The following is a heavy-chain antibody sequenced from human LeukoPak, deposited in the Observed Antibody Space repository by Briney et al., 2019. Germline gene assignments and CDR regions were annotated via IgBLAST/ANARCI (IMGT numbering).Heavy chain of an antibody. J-gene: IGHJ4*02. D-gene: IGHD6-19*01. CDR3: AKDSGGVAGASPSAH. Sequence: GGSLRLSCAASGFTFSDYAMTWVRQAPGKGLEWVSGISRSGNSTYYADSVKGRFTISRDNSRNTVYLQLNTLGAEDTAIYYCAKDSGGVAGASPSAHWGQGTLVTVSS. CDR2: ISRSGNST. V-gene: IGHV3-23*01. CDR1: GFTFSDYA.